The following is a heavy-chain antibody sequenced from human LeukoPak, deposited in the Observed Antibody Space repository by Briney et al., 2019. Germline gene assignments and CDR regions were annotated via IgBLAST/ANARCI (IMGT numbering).Heavy chain of an antibody. CDR2: IYYSGST. V-gene: IGHV4-59*01. D-gene: IGHD3-3*01. Sequence: SETLSLTCTVSGGSISSYYWSWIRQPPGKGLEWIGYIYYSGSTNYNPSLKSRVTISVDTSKNQFSLKLSSVTAADTAVYYCARSGTYYDFWSGGRGGMDVWGQGTTVTVSS. CDR1: GGSISSYY. CDR3: ARSGTYYDFWSGGRGGMDV. J-gene: IGHJ6*02.